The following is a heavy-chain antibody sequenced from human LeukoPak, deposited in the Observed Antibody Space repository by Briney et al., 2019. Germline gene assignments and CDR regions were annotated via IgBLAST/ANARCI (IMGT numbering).Heavy chain of an antibody. J-gene: IGHJ4*02. V-gene: IGHV3-48*01. D-gene: IGHD6-19*01. Sequence: GGSLRLSCAASGFTFSNYRTNWVRQAPGKGLELVSHISSVSSSIYYADSVKGRFTMSRDNAKNSLYLQMNSLRAEDTAVYHCARYSSGWSIDYWGQGSLVTVSS. CDR3: ARYSSGWSIDY. CDR1: GFTFSNYR. CDR2: ISSVSSSI.